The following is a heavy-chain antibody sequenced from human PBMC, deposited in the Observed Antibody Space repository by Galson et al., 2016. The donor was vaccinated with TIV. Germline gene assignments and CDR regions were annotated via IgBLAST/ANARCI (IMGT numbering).Heavy chain of an antibody. Sequence: ETLSLTCSVSGTSISDDYWSWLRQPAGKTLEWIGRIYTGVKSDYNPSLESRVTLSADTSKNQFSLSLWSVTAADTAVYFCARDVWVAYTDRPYFDSWGQGILVTVSS. D-gene: IGHD1-26*01. J-gene: IGHJ4*02. V-gene: IGHV4-4*07. CDR3: ARDVWVAYTDRPYFDS. CDR1: GTSISDDY. CDR2: IYTGVKS.